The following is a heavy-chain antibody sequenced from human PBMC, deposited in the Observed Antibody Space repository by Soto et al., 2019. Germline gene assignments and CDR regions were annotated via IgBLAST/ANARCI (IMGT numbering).Heavy chain of an antibody. V-gene: IGHV4-31*03. CDR1: GGSISSGGYY. J-gene: IGHJ4*02. Sequence: QVQLQESGPGLVKPSQTLSLTCTVSGGSISSGGYYWSWIRQHPGKGLEWIGYIYYSGSTYYNPSLKSRVSISVVXSKNQFSLKLSSVTAADTAVYYCARKSPLIRIFDYWGQGTLVTVSS. D-gene: IGHD2-15*01. CDR2: IYYSGST. CDR3: ARKSPLIRIFDY.